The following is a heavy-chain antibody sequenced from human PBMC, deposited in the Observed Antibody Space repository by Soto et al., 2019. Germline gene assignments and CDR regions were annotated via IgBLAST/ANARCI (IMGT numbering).Heavy chain of an antibody. J-gene: IGHJ4*02. CDR3: ASVLLWFGELSEGGDY. CDR2: ISSSSSYI. D-gene: IGHD3-10*01. Sequence: GGSLRLSCAASGFTFSSYSMNWVRQAPGKGLEWVSSISSSSSYIYYADSVKGRFTISRDNAKNSLYLQMNSLRAEDTAVYYCASVLLWFGELSEGGDYWGQGTLVTVSS. V-gene: IGHV3-21*01. CDR1: GFTFSSYS.